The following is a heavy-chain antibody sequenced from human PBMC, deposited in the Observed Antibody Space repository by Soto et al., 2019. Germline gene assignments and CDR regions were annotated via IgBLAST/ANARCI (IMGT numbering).Heavy chain of an antibody. Sequence: AAVNVSRKASGYTFPNYEINWVRLATGQGREGMGWMKPNSGNTGYAQKFQGRVTMTRNTSISTAYMELSSLRSEDTAVYYCARGAYSSSWLTNYYYYYYMDVWGKGTTVTVSS. CDR1: GYTFPNYE. CDR3: ARGAYSSSWLTNYYYYYYMDV. V-gene: IGHV1-8*02. J-gene: IGHJ6*03. CDR2: MKPNSGNT. D-gene: IGHD6-13*01.